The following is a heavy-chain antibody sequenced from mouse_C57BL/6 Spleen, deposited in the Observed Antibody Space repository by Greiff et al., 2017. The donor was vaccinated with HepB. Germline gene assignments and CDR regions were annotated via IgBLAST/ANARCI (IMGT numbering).Heavy chain of an antibody. CDR2: IYPSDSET. D-gene: IGHD2-1*01. CDR1: GYTFTSYW. CDR3: ARWAYGNYPYYAMDY. Sequence: QVQLQQPGAELVRPGSSVKLSCKASGYTFTSYWMDWVKQRPGQGLEWIGNIYPSDSETHYNQKFKDKATLTVDKSSSTAYMQLSSLTSEDSAVYYCARWAYGNYPYYAMDYWGQGTSVTVSS. V-gene: IGHV1-61*01. J-gene: IGHJ4*01.